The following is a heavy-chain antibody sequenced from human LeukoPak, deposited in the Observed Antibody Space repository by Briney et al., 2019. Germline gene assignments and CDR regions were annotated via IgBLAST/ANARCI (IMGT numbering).Heavy chain of an antibody. J-gene: IGHJ5*02. D-gene: IGHD2-8*01. CDR3: ARHLRLLMVYAA. CDR2: IYYSGST. Sequence: SETLSLTCTVSGGSVISSSYYWGWIRQPPGKGLEWIGSIYYSGSTYYNPSLKSRVTISVDTSKNQFSLKLSSVTAADTAVYYCARHLRLLMVYAAWGQGTLVTVSS. CDR1: GGSVISSSYY. V-gene: IGHV4-39*01.